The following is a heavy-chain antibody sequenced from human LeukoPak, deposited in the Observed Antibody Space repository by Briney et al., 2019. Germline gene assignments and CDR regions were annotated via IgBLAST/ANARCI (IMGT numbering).Heavy chain of an antibody. CDR2: ISAYNGNT. J-gene: IGHJ3*02. CDR1: GYTFTSYG. CDR3: ARIYSSGWYRAHDAFDI. D-gene: IGHD6-19*01. V-gene: IGHV1-18*01. Sequence: ASVKVSCKASGYTFTSYGISWVQQAPGQGLEWMGWISAYNGNTNYAQKLQGRVTMTTDTSTSTAYMELRSLRSDDTAVYYCARIYSSGWYRAHDAFDIWGQGTMVTVSS.